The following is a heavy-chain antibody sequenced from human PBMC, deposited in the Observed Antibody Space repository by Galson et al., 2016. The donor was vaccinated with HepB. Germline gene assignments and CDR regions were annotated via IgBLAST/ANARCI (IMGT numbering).Heavy chain of an antibody. CDR2: IDESGGA. Sequence: SETLSLTCAVSGGSISSSNWWSWVRQPPGKGLEWIGEIDESGGANYNPSLKSRVTISVDTSKNQFSLKLSSVTAADTAVYYCARHQKLYGDFRLTSYFDYWGQGTLVTVSS. J-gene: IGHJ4*03. CDR3: ARHQKLYGDFRLTSYFDY. V-gene: IGHV4-4*02. CDR1: GGSISSSNW. D-gene: IGHD4-17*01.